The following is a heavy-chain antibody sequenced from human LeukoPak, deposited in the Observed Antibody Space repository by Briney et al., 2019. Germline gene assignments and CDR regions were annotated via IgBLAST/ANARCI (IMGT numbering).Heavy chain of an antibody. CDR1: GDSVNSSPYY. D-gene: IGHD5-24*01. V-gene: IGHV4-61*01. Sequence: SETLSLTCSVSGDSVNSSPYYWGWIRQPPRKGLEWIGNTFSTSTLYNASLRSRVTILVDTSKNQFSLKLTSATAADTAIYYCARYKFHNYFDPWGQGTLVVVSS. J-gene: IGHJ5*02. CDR2: TFSTST. CDR3: ARYKFHNYFDP.